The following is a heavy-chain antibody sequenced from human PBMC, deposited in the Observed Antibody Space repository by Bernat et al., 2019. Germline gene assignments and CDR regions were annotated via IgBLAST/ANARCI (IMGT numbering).Heavy chain of an antibody. D-gene: IGHD3-10*01. Sequence: QVQLVESGGGVVQPGRSLRLSCAASGFTFSSYGMHWVRQAPGKGLERVAVISYDGSNKYYADSVKGRFTISRDNSKNTLYLQMNSLRAEDTAVYYCAKAANYYGSGSYPGPLDAFDIWGQGTMVTVSS. J-gene: IGHJ3*02. V-gene: IGHV3-30*18. CDR1: GFTFSSYG. CDR2: ISYDGSNK. CDR3: AKAANYYGSGSYPGPLDAFDI.